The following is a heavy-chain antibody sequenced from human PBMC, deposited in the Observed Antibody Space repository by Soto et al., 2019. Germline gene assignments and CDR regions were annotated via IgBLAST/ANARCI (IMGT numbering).Heavy chain of an antibody. D-gene: IGHD3-22*01. CDR2: ISYDGSNK. CDR1: GFTFSSYG. J-gene: IGHJ4*02. V-gene: IGHV3-30*18. CDR3: AKTRARGLDY. Sequence: GGSLRLSCAASGFTFSSYGMHWVRQAPGKGLEWVAVISYDGSNKYYADSVKGRFTISRDNSKNTLYLQMNSLRAEDTAVYYCAKTRARGLDYWGQGTLVTVSS.